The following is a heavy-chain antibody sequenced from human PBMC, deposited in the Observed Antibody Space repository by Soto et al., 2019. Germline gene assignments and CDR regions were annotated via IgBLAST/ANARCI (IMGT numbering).Heavy chain of an antibody. V-gene: IGHV1-69*01. D-gene: IGHD2-15*01. CDR1: GGTFSSYA. Sequence: QVQLVQSGAEVKKPGSSVKVSCKASGGTFSSYAISWVRQAPGQGLEWMGGIIPIFGTANYALKFQGRVTITADESTSTAYMELSSLRSEDTAVYYRARNYCSGGSCYLTDAFDIWGQGTMVTVSS. J-gene: IGHJ3*02. CDR2: IIPIFGTA. CDR3: ARNYCSGGSCYLTDAFDI.